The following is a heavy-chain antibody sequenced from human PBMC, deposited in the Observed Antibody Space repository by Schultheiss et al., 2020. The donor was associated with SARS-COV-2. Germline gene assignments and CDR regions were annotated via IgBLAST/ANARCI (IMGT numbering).Heavy chain of an antibody. V-gene: IGHV3-7*01. CDR3: ASDPTEQWRGPFHY. Sequence: GGSLRLSCAASGFTFSNAWMSWVRQAPGKGLEWVANIKQDGSEKYYVDSVKGRFTISRDNSKNSLYLQMNSLRAEDTAVFYCASDPTEQWRGPFHYWGQGALVTVSS. CDR1: GFTFSNAW. D-gene: IGHD6-19*01. J-gene: IGHJ4*02. CDR2: IKQDGSEK.